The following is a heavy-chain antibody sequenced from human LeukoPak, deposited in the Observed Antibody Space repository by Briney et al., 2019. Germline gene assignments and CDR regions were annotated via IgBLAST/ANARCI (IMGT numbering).Heavy chain of an antibody. J-gene: IGHJ5*02. CDR3: ASLSGSHIIWLDP. CDR1: GYTFTSYD. CDR2: MNPNSGNT. D-gene: IGHD3-10*01. V-gene: IGHV1-8*01. Sequence: GASVKVSCKASGYTFTSYDINWVRQATGQGLEWMGWMNPNSGNTGYAQKFQGRVTMTRNTSISTAYMELSSLRSEDTAVYYCASLSGSHIIWLDPWGQGTLVTVST.